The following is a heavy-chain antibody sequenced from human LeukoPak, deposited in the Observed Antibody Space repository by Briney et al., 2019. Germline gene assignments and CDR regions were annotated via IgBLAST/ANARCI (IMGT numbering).Heavy chain of an antibody. CDR3: ARVTGVAATTNNWFDP. CDR1: GGTFSSYA. V-gene: IGHV1-69*13. J-gene: IGHJ5*02. Sequence: SVKVSCKASGGTFSSYAISWVRQAPGQGLEWMGGIIPIFGTANYAQKFQGRVTITADESTSTAYMELSSLRSEDTAVYYYARVTGVAATTNNWFDPWGQGTLVTVSS. D-gene: IGHD2-15*01. CDR2: IIPIFGTA.